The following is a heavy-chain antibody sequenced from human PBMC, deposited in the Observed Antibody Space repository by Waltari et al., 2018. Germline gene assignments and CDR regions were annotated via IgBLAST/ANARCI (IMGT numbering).Heavy chain of an antibody. V-gene: IGHV4-61*02. D-gene: IGHD2-21*02. CDR3: ARVGETAIED. Sequence: QVQLQESGPGLVKPSQTLSLTCTVSGGSISSGSYYWSWIRQPAGKGLEWIGRIYTSGSTNYNPSLKSRVTISVDTSKNQFSLKLSSVTAADTAVYYCARVGETAIEDWGQGTLVTVSS. J-gene: IGHJ4*02. CDR1: GGSISSGSYY. CDR2: IYTSGST.